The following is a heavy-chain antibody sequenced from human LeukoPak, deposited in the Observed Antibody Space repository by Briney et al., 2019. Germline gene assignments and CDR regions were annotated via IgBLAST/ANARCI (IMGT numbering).Heavy chain of an antibody. V-gene: IGHV3-23*01. D-gene: IGHD3-10*01. J-gene: IGHJ4*02. Sequence: GGSLRLSCAASGFTFSSYGMTWVRQAPGKGLEWVSGISDSGGSTDYADSVKGRFTISRDNSKNTLYLQMNSLRAEDTAVYYCAKDPYGSGSFWGQGTLVTVSS. CDR2: ISDSGGST. CDR3: AKDPYGSGSF. CDR1: GFTFSSYG.